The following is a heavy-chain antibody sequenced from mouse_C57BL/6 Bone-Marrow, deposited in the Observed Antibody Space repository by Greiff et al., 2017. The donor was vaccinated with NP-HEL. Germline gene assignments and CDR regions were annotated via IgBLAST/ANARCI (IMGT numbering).Heavy chain of an antibody. D-gene: IGHD1-1*01. CDR1: GYTFTSYW. Sequence: QVQLQQPGAELVKPGASVKMSCKASGYTFTSYWITWVKQRPGQGLEWIGDIYPGSGSTNYNEKFKSKATLTVDTSSSTAYMQLSSLTSEDSAVYYCARGPYYYGSLYYFDYWGQGTTLTVSS. CDR2: IYPGSGST. V-gene: IGHV1-55*01. CDR3: ARGPYYYGSLYYFDY. J-gene: IGHJ2*01.